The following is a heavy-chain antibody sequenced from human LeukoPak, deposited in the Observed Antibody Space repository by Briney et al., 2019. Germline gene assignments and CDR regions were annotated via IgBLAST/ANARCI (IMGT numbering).Heavy chain of an antibody. CDR2: ISSSGSTI. CDR1: GFSFSSYW. J-gene: IGHJ4*02. V-gene: IGHV3-48*03. CDR3: ARDGSRGNLVTAPDY. Sequence: GGSLRLSCAASGFSFSSYWMTWVRQAPGKGLEWISYISSSGSTIHYADSVKGRFTISRDNAKNSLYLQMNSLRAEDTAIYYCARDGSRGNLVTAPDYWGQGTLVTVSS. D-gene: IGHD2-21*02.